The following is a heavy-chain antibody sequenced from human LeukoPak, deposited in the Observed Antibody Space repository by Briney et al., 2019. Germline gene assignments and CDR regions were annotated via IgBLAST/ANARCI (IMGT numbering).Heavy chain of an antibody. CDR3: ARDAGWGRLDS. Sequence: GGSLRLSCAASGLTISDSWIHWVRQVPGKGLMWVSRLASDENNRIYADSVKGRFTISRDNAKNTLFLQMNSLRVEDTGFYYCARDAGWGRLDSWGQGALVTVS. D-gene: IGHD3-16*01. V-gene: IGHV3-74*01. J-gene: IGHJ4*02. CDR2: LASDENNR. CDR1: GLTISDSW.